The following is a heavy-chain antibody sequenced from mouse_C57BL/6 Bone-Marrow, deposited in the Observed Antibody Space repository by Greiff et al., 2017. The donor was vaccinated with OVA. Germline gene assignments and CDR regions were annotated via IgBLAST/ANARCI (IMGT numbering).Heavy chain of an antibody. D-gene: IGHD4-1*01. Sequence: EVQRVESGEGLVKPGGSLKLSCAASGFTFSSYAMSWVRQTPEKRLAWVAYISSGGDYIYYADTVKGRFTISRDNARNTLYLQMSSLKSEDTAMYYCTRVNWDRFAYWGQGTLVTVSA. CDR2: ISSGGDYI. V-gene: IGHV5-9-1*02. CDR1: GFTFSSYA. J-gene: IGHJ3*01. CDR3: TRVNWDRFAY.